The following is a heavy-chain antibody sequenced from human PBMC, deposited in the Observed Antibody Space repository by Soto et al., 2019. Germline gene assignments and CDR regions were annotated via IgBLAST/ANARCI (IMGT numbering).Heavy chain of an antibody. V-gene: IGHV1-46*01. CDR3: AREDIVVVINRCGMDV. J-gene: IGHJ6*02. CDR2: INPSGGST. Sequence: GASVKVSCKASGYTFTSYYMHWVRQAPGQGLEWMGIINPSGGSTSYAQKFQGRVTMTRDTSTSTVYMELSSLRSEDTAVYYCAREDIVVVINRCGMDVWGQGTTVTVSS. D-gene: IGHD3-22*01. CDR1: GYTFTSYY.